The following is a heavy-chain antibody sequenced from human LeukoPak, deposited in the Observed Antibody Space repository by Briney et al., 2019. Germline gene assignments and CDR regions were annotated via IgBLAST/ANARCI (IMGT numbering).Heavy chain of an antibody. CDR1: GGSIGTNNW. Sequence: NPSETLSLTCAVSGGSIGTNNWWNWVRQPPGKGLEWIGEIYHSGSTNYNPSLKSRVTISVDKSKNQLSLKLSSVTAADTAVYYCARGRVARAPFFDYWGQGTLVSVSS. CDR3: ARGRVARAPFFDY. V-gene: IGHV4-4*02. J-gene: IGHJ4*02. CDR2: IYHSGST. D-gene: IGHD2-15*01.